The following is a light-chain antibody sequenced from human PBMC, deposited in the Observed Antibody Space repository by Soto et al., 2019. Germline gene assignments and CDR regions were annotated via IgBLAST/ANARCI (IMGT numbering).Light chain of an antibody. J-gene: IGKJ5*01. V-gene: IGKV3-20*01. Sequence: EIVLTQSPGTLSLSPGERATLSCRASQSVSSSYLAWYQQKPGQAPRLLIYGASNRATGIPDRFSGSGSGTDCTLTISRLEPEDFAVYYCQQYVNSPITFGQGTRLDIK. CDR1: QSVSSSY. CDR2: GAS. CDR3: QQYVNSPIT.